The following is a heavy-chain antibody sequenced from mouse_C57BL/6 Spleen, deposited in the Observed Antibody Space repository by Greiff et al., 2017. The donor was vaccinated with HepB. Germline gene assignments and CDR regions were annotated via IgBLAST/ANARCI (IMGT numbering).Heavy chain of an antibody. CDR2: IDPSDSYT. CDR3: ARRLPYWYFDV. Sequence: QVQLQQPGAELVKPGASVKLSCKASGYTFTSYWMQWVKQRTGPGLEWIGEIDPSDSYTNYNQKFKGQATLTVDTSSSTAYMQLSSLTSEDSAVYYCARRLPYWYFDVWGTGTTVTVSS. V-gene: IGHV1-50*01. CDR1: GYTFTSYW. D-gene: IGHD1-2*01. J-gene: IGHJ1*03.